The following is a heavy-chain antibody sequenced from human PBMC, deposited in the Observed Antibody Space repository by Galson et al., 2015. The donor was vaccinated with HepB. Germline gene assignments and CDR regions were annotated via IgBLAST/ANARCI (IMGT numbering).Heavy chain of an antibody. CDR3: ARALSGYYDTISYLGESSIWFDL. CDR2: LYSNGNT. V-gene: IGHV3-53*01. D-gene: IGHD3-22*01. J-gene: IGHJ5*02. Sequence: LRLSCAASGFTVSSTYMGWVRQAPGRGLEWVSVLYSNGNTNYADSVKGRFTISRDNSKNTVYLQMNSLRADDAAVYYCARALSGYYDTISYLGESSIWFDLWGQGTLVTVSS. CDR1: GFTVSSTY.